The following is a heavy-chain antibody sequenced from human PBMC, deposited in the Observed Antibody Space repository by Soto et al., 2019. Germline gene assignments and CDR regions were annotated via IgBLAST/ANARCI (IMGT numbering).Heavy chain of an antibody. CDR2: MNPNSGNT. CDR3: ARSLVLRYFDWLYYYYYYMDV. J-gene: IGHJ6*03. D-gene: IGHD3-9*01. CDR1: GYTFTSYY. Sequence: ASVKVSCKASGYTFTSYYMHWVRQAPGQGLEWMGRMNPNSGNTGYAQKFQGRVTMTRNTSISTAYMELSSLRSEDTAVYYCARSLVLRYFDWLYYYYYYMDVWGKGTTVTVSS. V-gene: IGHV1-8*02.